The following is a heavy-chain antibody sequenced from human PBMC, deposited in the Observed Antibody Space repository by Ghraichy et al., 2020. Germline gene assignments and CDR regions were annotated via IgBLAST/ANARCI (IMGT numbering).Heavy chain of an antibody. CDR1: GYTFTSYA. V-gene: IGHV1-3*01. Sequence: ASVKVSCKASGYTFTSYAMHWVRQAPGQRLEWMGWINAGNGNTKYSQKFQGRVTITRDTSASTAYMELSSLRSEDTAVYYCARGPDCSGGSCYWWTGWFDPWGQGTLVTVSS. CDR3: ARGPDCSGGSCYWWTGWFDP. CDR2: INAGNGNT. D-gene: IGHD2-15*01. J-gene: IGHJ5*02.